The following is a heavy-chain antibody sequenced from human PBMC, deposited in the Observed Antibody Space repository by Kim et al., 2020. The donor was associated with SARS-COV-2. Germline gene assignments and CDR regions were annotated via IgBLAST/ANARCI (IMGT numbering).Heavy chain of an antibody. V-gene: IGHV4-59*12. Sequence: YNPSRKDRVTISLDTSKNQFTRTLSSVTAADTAVYYCARNTAIVVAFDYWGQGIPVTVSS. D-gene: IGHD3-22*01. J-gene: IGHJ4*02. CDR3: ARNTAIVVAFDY.